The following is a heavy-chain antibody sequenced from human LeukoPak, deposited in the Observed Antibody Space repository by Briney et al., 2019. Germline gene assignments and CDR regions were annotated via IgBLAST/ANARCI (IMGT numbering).Heavy chain of an antibody. J-gene: IGHJ4*02. V-gene: IGHV4-39*07. CDR1: GGSINSRSYY. Sequence: SETLSLTCTVSGGSINSRSYYWGWIRQPPGKGLEWIGSIYYKGNTYLNPSLKSRVTISVDTSKNQFSLKLSSVTAADTAVYYCASHPRGREEDYWGQGTLVTVSS. CDR3: ASHPRGREEDY. D-gene: IGHD1-26*01. CDR2: IYYKGNT.